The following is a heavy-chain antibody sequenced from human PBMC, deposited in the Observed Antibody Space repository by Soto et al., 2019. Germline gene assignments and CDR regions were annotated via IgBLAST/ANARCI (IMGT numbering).Heavy chain of an antibody. CDR2: IYYTGST. V-gene: IGHV4-61*01. J-gene: IGHJ4*02. CDR3: ARSGSGSGWL. CDR1: GGSVSSGRFY. Sequence: SETLSLTCTVSGGSVSSGRFYWSWTRQPPGKGLEWIGYIYYTGSTKYNPSLRSRVTISVDTSKNQFSLRLTSVTAADSAVYYCARSGSGSGWLGGQGTLVTVSS. D-gene: IGHD6-19*01.